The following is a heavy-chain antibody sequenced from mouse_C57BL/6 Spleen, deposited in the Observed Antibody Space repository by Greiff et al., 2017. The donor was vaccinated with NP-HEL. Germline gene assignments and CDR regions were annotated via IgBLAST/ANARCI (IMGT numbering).Heavy chain of an antibody. J-gene: IGHJ4*01. CDR1: GFTFTDYY. V-gene: IGHV7-3*01. CDR3: ARYYGNYYYAMDY. D-gene: IGHD2-1*01. CDR2: IRNKANGYTT. Sequence: EVQGVESGGGLVQPGGSLSLSCAASGFTFTDYYMSWVRQPPGKALEWLGFIRNKANGYTTEYSASVKGRFTISRDNSQSILYLQMNALRAEDSATYYCARYYGNYYYAMDYWGQGTSVTVSS.